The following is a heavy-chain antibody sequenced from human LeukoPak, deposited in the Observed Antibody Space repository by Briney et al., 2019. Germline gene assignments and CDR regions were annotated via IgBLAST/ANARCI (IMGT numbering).Heavy chain of an antibody. J-gene: IGHJ3*02. D-gene: IGHD3-10*01. CDR2: ISAYNGNT. V-gene: IGHV1-18*04. CDR3: ARDGPPMVRGVITAFDI. Sequence: ASVKASCKASGYTFTSYGISWVRQAPGQGLEWMGWISAYNGNTNYAQKLQGRVTMTTDTSTSTAYMELRSLRSDDTAVYYCARDGPPMVRGVITAFDIWGQGTMVTVSS. CDR1: GYTFTSYG.